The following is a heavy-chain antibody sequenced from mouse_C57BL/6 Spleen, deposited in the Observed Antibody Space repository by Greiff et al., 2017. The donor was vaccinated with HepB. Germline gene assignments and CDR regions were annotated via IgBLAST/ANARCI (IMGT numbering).Heavy chain of an antibody. D-gene: IGHD2-13*01. V-gene: IGHV1-55*01. Sequence: QVQLQQSGAELVKPGASVKMSCKASGYTFTSYWIPWVKQRPGQGLEWIGDIYPGSGNTNYNEKFKSKATLTVDTSASTAYVQLSSLNSEDSAVYVCVRKRYGDDKSYYAMDYWGQGTSVTVSS. CDR1: GYTFTSYW. J-gene: IGHJ4*01. CDR2: IYPGSGNT. CDR3: VRKRYGDDKSYYAMDY.